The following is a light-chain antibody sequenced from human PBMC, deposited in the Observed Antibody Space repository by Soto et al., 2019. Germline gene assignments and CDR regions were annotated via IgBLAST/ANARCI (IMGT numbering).Light chain of an antibody. CDR2: DAS. CDR3: QQFSSYPLT. J-gene: IGKJ4*01. V-gene: IGKV3-20*01. Sequence: ETVMTQSPGALSVSLGGTCTRSCRASQSVSIHLAWYQQKPGQAPRLLIYDASSRASGIPARFSGGGSGTDFTLTISRLEPEDFAVYYCQQFSSYPLTFGGGTKVDI. CDR1: QSVSIH.